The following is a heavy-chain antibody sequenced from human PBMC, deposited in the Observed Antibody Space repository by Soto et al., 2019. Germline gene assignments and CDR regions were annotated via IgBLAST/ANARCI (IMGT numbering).Heavy chain of an antibody. Sequence: SETLSLTCTVSGGSISSYYWSWIRQPPGKGLEWIGYIYYSGSTNYNPSLKSRVTISVDTSKNQFSLKLSSVTAADTAVYYCARVVLPRNNSVIYRCYMDVWGKGTTVTVSS. CDR1: GGSISSYY. D-gene: IGHD1-1*01. CDR3: ARVVLPRNNSVIYRCYMDV. J-gene: IGHJ6*03. V-gene: IGHV4-59*01. CDR2: IYYSGST.